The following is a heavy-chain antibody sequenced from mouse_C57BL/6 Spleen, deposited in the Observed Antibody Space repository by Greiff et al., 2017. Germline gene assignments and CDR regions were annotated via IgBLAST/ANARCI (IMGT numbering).Heavy chain of an antibody. J-gene: IGHJ2*01. V-gene: IGHV14-1*01. D-gene: IGHD2-1*01. CDR1: GFNIKDYY. CDR2: IDPEDGDT. CDR3: TRNLLWSRGYYFDY. Sequence: LVESGAELVRPGASVKLSCTASGFNIKDYYMHWVKQRPEQGLEWIGRIDPEDGDTEYAPKFQGKATMTADTSSNTAYLQLSSLTSEDTAVYYCTRNLLWSRGYYFDYWGQGTTLTVSS.